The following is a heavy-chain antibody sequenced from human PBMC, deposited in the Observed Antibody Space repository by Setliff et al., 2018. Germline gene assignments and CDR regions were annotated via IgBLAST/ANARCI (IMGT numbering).Heavy chain of an antibody. D-gene: IGHD3-10*01. CDR2: IKSKSEGKAT. CDR1: GITFKNAW. J-gene: IGHJ5*01. Sequence: GSLRLSCAASGITFKNAWMSWVRQSPGKGLEWVGRIKSKSEGKATDFTAPVKGRSTISRDDSKHMVYLQMNSLKTEDTAFYYCTTGPRDNRNYLNGIDSWGQGALVTVSS. CDR3: TTGPRDNRNYLNGIDS. V-gene: IGHV3-15*01.